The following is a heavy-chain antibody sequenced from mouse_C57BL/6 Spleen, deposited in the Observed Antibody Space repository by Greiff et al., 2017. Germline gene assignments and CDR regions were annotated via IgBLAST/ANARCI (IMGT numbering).Heavy chain of an antibody. CDR2: ISDGGSYT. D-gene: IGHD1-1*01. V-gene: IGHV5-4*01. CDR1: GFTFSSYA. CDR3: ARDSPYGSSLAWYFDV. J-gene: IGHJ1*03. Sequence: EVQLVESGGGLVKPGGSLKLSCAASGFTFSSYAMSWVRQTPEKRLEWVATISDGGSYTYYPDNVKGRFTISRDNAKNNLYLQMSHLKSEDTAMYYCARDSPYGSSLAWYFDVWGTGTTVTVSS.